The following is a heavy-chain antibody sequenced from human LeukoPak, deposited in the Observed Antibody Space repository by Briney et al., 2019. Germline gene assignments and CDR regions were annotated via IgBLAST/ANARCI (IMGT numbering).Heavy chain of an antibody. J-gene: IGHJ4*02. CDR1: GGSINSGSYY. D-gene: IGHD2-2*02. CDR3: ARCTSTSCYNFDY. Sequence: PSGTLSLTCTVSGGSINSGSYYWNWIRQSAGKGLEWIGHIYTTGSTSCSPSLRSRVTISLDTSKNQFSLKLNSVTAADTAVYYCARCTSTSCYNFDYWGQGTLVTVSS. CDR2: IYTTGST. V-gene: IGHV4-61*09.